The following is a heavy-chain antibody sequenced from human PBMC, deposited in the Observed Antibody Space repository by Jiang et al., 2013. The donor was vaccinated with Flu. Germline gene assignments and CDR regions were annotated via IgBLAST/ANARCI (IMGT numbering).Heavy chain of an antibody. CDR1: GFSLTTTGVG. V-gene: IGHV2-5*02. J-gene: IGHJ4*02. CDR3: THTGMTGIIPIYFDY. Sequence: KPTQTLTLTCTFSGFSLTTTGVGVGWIRQPPGRALEWLALIYWDDDKRYSPSLRNRLTITKDTSKVVLTMTDMDSVDTATYYCTHTGMTGIIPIYFDYWAREPWSPCPQ. CDR2: IYWDDDK. D-gene: IGHD1-20*01.